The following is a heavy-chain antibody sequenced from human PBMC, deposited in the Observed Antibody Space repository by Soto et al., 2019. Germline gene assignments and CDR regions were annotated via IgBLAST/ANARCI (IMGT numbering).Heavy chain of an antibody. Sequence: QVQLQESGPGLVKPSETLSLTCTVSGGSISSYYWTWIRQPPGKGLEWIGYIYHSGSTNYNPSLKSRVTISVDTSKNPFSLKLSSVTAADPAVYYCARRYAGNLDYWGQGTLVTVSS. CDR2: IYHSGST. CDR1: GGSISSYY. CDR3: ARRYAGNLDY. J-gene: IGHJ4*02. V-gene: IGHV4-59*08. D-gene: IGHD6-13*01.